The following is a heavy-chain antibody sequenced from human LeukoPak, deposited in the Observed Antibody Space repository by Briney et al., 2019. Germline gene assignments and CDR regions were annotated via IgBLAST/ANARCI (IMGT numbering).Heavy chain of an antibody. D-gene: IGHD3-22*01. CDR2: IIPILGIA. V-gene: IGHV1-69*04. CDR3: ASPYKDYCDSSGLDY. CDR1: GGTFSSYA. J-gene: IGHJ4*02. Sequence: GASVKVSCKASGGTFSSYAISWVRQAPGQGLEWMGRIIPILGIANYAQKFQGRVTITADKSTSTAYMELSSLRSEDTAVYYCASPYKDYCDSSGLDYWGQGTLVTVSS.